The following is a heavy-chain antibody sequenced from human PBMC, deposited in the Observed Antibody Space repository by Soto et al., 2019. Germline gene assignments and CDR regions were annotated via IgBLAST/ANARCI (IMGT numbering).Heavy chain of an antibody. J-gene: IGHJ6*03. V-gene: IGHV1-18*01. CDR2: ISAYNGNT. CDR1: GYTFTSYG. Sequence: ASVKVSCKASGYTFTSYGISWVRQAPGQGLEWMGWISAYNGNTNYAQKLQGRVTMTTDTSTSTAYMELRSLRSDDTAVYYCARDHRDVLLWFGELSTFSYMDVWGKGTTVTVSS. CDR3: ARDHRDVLLWFGELSTFSYMDV. D-gene: IGHD3-10*01.